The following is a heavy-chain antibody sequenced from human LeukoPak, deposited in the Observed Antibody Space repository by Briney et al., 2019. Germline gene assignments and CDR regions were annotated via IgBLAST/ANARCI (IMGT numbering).Heavy chain of an antibody. CDR1: GFNFNKYD. CDR2: ITGRSDKT. J-gene: IGHJ4*02. V-gene: IGHV3-23*01. Sequence: GWSLRLSCAASGFNFNKYDMTWARQAPGKGLEWVSTITGRSDKTYYTDSVKGRFVTSRDNSKDTLYLQMNSLRAEDTALYYCAKGGWLDDLGQGALVTVSS. D-gene: IGHD6-19*01. CDR3: AKGGWLDD.